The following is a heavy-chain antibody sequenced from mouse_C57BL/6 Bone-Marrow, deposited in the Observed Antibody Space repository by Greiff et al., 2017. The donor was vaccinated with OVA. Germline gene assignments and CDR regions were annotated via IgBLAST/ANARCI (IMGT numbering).Heavy chain of an antibody. CDR3: ARFPYCYGRAY. V-gene: IGHV1-54*01. J-gene: IGHJ3*01. CDR1: GYSFTNYL. D-gene: IGHD1-1*01. Sequence: QVHVKQSGAELVRPGTSVKMSCKASGYSFTNYLIEWVKQRPGQGLEWIGEINPGSGGTNYNEKFKGKATLTADKSSSTAYMQLSSLTSEDSAVYFCARFPYCYGRAYWGQGTLVTVSA. CDR2: INPGSGGT.